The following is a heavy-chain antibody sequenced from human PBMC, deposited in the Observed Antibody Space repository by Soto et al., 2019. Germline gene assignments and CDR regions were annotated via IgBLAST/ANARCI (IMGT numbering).Heavy chain of an antibody. CDR1: VFTFSSYA. CDR2: ISDSGHYI. D-gene: IGHD3-22*01. V-gene: IGHV3-21*01. J-gene: IGHJ5*02. CDR3: ARSGLALPYSASHWFDP. Sequence: PGGSLRLSCAASVFTFSSYAMNWVRQARGKGLEWLSSISDSGHYIYYADSVKGRFTISRDNAKNSLFLQMNSLRGEDTAVYYCARSGLALPYSASHWFDPWGHGTLVTVSS.